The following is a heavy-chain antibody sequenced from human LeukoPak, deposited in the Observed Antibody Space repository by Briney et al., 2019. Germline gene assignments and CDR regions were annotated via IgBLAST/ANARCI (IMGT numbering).Heavy chain of an antibody. CDR1: GYSFTSNG. CDR3: ARESRSTVDY. V-gene: IGHV1-18*01. J-gene: IGHJ4*02. Sequence: ASVKVSCKASGYSFTSNGVSWVRQAAGQGLEWMGWISAYNGNTKYAQKLQDRVTMTTDTSTSPAYMELKSLRSDDTAVYYCARESRSTVDYWGQGTLVTVSS. CDR2: ISAYNGNT. D-gene: IGHD6-13*01.